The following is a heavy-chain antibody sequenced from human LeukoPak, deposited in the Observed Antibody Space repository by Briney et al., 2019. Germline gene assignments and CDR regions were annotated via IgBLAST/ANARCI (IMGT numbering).Heavy chain of an antibody. CDR1: GGSFSGYY. V-gene: IGHV4-34*01. J-gene: IGHJ5*02. Sequence: PSETLSLTCAVYGGSFSGYYWSWIRQPPGKGLEWIGEINHSGSTNYNPSLKSRVTISVDTSKNQFSLKLSSVTAADTAVYYCARRSYYYGSGSYYTNWFDPWGQGTLVTVSS. CDR3: ARRSYYYGSGSYYTNWFDP. D-gene: IGHD3-10*01. CDR2: INHSGST.